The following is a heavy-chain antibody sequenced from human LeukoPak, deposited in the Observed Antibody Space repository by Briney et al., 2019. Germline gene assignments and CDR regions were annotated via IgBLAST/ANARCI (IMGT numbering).Heavy chain of an antibody. CDR1: GGSISSYY. J-gene: IGHJ4*02. D-gene: IGHD6-19*01. V-gene: IGHV4-59*08. CDR2: IYYSGST. Sequence: SETLSLTCTVSGGSISSYYWRWIRQPPGKGLEWIGYIYYSGSTNYNPSLKSRVTISVDTSKNQFSLKLSSVTAADTAVYYCARHDPGGWYGPFDYWGQGTLVTVSS. CDR3: ARHDPGGWYGPFDY.